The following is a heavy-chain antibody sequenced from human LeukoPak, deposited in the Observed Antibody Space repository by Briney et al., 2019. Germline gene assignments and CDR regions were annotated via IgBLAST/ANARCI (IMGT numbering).Heavy chain of an antibody. D-gene: IGHD3-10*01. J-gene: IGHJ4*02. CDR3: ARDRSYFTFDY. Sequence: SETLSLTCTVSDFSINSGYHWGWVRQPPGKGLEWIGSMHHSGSTYHNPSLKSRVTMSTDTSKSQFSLKLSSVTAADTAVHYCARDRSYFTFDYWGQGTLVTVSS. CDR1: DFSINSGYH. V-gene: IGHV4-38-2*02. CDR2: MHHSGST.